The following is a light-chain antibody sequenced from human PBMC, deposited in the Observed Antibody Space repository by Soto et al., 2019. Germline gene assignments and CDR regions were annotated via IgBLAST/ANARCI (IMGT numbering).Light chain of an antibody. V-gene: IGKV3-20*01. CDR1: QSVSSSY. CDR2: GVS. CDR3: QQYGSSPRT. Sequence: ASQSVSSSYLAWYQQKPGQAPSLLIYGVSNRATGIPERFSGSGSGTDFTLTISRLEPEDFAVYFCQQYGSSPRTFGQGTKVDIK. J-gene: IGKJ1*01.